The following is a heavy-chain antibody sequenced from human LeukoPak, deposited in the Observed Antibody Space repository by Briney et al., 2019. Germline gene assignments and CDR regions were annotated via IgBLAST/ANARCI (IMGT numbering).Heavy chain of an antibody. CDR1: GGSFSGYY. V-gene: IGHV4-34*01. Sequence: SETLSLTCAVYGGSFSGYYWSWIRQPPGKGLEWIGEINHSGSTNYNPSLKSRVTISVHTSKNQFSLKLSSVTAADTAAYYCARNYDSRGYSAFGYWGRGTLLTVSS. J-gene: IGHJ4*02. D-gene: IGHD3-22*01. CDR3: ARNYDSRGYSAFGY. CDR2: INHSGST.